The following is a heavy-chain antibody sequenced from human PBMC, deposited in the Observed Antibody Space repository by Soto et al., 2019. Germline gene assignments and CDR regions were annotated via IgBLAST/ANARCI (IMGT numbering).Heavy chain of an antibody. J-gene: IGHJ4*02. V-gene: IGHV5-51*01. CDR2: IYPGDSDT. CDR1: GYSFTSYW. D-gene: IGHD6-13*01. CDR3: ASPIAAAGTGFDY. Sequence: GESLKISCKGSGYSFTSYWIGWVRQMPGKGLEWRGIIYPGDSDTRYSPSSQGQVTISADKSISTAYLQWSSLKASDTAMYYCASPIAAAGTGFDYWGQGTLVTVSS.